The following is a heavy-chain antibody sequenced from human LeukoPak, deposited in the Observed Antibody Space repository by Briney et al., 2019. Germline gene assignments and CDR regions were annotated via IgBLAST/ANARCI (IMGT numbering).Heavy chain of an antibody. CDR2: IGISADT. V-gene: IGHV3-13*01. J-gene: IGHJ4*02. CDR3: ARQNSPHGNFDY. CDR1: GFTFSNHA. D-gene: IGHD1-26*01. Sequence: GGSLRLSCVGSGFTFSNHAMHWVRQPPGKGLEWVSAIGISADTFYVGSVKGRFTISRENGENSLYLQMDNLGVEDTAIYYCARQNSPHGNFDYWGQGTLVAVSS.